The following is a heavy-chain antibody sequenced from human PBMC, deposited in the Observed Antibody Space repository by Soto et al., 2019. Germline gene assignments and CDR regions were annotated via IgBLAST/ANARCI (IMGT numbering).Heavy chain of an antibody. CDR2: ISGDNGNT. CDR1: GYTFTSYG. J-gene: IGHJ4*02. D-gene: IGHD3-10*01. Sequence: QVQLVQSGAEVKKPGASVKVSCKASGYTFTSYGTSWVRQAPGQGLEWMGWISGDNGNTKYAQKLQGRVTMPTDTSTSTAYMELRSLRSDDTAVYYCARVLRGQIVDYWGQGTLVTVSS. CDR3: ARVLRGQIVDY. V-gene: IGHV1-18*01.